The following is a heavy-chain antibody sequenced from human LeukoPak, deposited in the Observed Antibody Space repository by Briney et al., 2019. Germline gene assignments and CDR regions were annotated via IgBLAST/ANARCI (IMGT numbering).Heavy chain of an antibody. CDR1: GFTFDDYA. V-gene: IGHV3-9*01. Sequence: PGRSLRLSCAASGFTFDDYAMHWVRQAPGKGLEWVSVISWNSGSIGYADSLKGRFTISRDNAKNSLYLQMNSMRAEDTAVYYCAKDGFVPPPHSRRSGRPYYYDDWGQGTLVTVSS. CDR2: ISWNSGSI. CDR3: AKDGFVPPPHSRRSGRPYYYDD. D-gene: IGHD1-26*01. J-gene: IGHJ4*02.